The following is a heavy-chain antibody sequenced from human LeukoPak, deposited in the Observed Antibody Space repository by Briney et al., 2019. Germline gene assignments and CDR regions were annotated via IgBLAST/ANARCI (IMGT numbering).Heavy chain of an antibody. D-gene: IGHD2-2*01. Sequence: ASVKVSCKASGYTFTSFDFNWGRQATGQGLEWMGWMKSNNGHTGYAQKFQGRVAMTRDTSISTAFMELTRLRSDDTAVYYCARDYCSSTSCLFDYWGQGTLVTVSS. CDR3: ARDYCSSTSCLFDY. CDR1: GYTFTSFD. J-gene: IGHJ4*02. V-gene: IGHV1-8*01. CDR2: MKSNNGHT.